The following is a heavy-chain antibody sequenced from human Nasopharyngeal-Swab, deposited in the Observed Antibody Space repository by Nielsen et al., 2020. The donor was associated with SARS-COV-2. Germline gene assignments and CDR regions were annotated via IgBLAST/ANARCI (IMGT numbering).Heavy chain of an antibody. Sequence: KVSCKGSGYSFTSYWIGRVRQMPGKGLEWMGIIYPGDSDTRYSPSFQGQVTISADKSISTAYLQWSSLKASDTAMYYCARPRATYSSGWYYFDYWGQGTLVTVSS. V-gene: IGHV5-51*01. CDR2: IYPGDSDT. CDR3: ARPRATYSSGWYYFDY. D-gene: IGHD6-19*01. CDR1: GYSFTSYW. J-gene: IGHJ4*02.